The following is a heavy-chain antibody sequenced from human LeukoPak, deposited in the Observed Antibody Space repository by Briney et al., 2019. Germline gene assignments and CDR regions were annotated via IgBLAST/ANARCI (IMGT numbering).Heavy chain of an antibody. CDR1: GFTFSSYG. CDR2: ISGSGNTT. Sequence: GGSLRLSCAASGFTFSSYGMSWVRQAPGKGLEWVSAISGSGNTTYYADSVKGRFTISRDNSKNTLYLQMNTLSAEDTAVYYCAKDGYRVRLWELSLSAPDYWGQGTLVTVSS. CDR3: AKDGYRVRLWELSLSAPDY. D-gene: IGHD3-16*02. V-gene: IGHV3-23*01. J-gene: IGHJ4*02.